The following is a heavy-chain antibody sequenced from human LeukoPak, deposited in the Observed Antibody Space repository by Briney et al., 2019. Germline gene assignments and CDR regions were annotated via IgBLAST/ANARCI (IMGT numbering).Heavy chain of an antibody. CDR2: IFYSGST. V-gene: IGHV4-39*01. Sequence: GSLRLSCAASGFTFSSYVMNWVRQPPGKGLEWIGSIFYSGSTYYNPSLKSRVTISVDTSNNQFSLKVTSVTAADTAIYYCARRDYGDAGRFDPWGQGTLVTVSS. D-gene: IGHD3-16*01. CDR3: ARRDYGDAGRFDP. J-gene: IGHJ5*02. CDR1: GFTFSSYV.